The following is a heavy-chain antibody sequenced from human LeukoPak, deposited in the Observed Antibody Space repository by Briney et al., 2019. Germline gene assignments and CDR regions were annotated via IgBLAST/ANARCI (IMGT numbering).Heavy chain of an antibody. CDR1: GGSISSSSYY. J-gene: IGHJ3*02. V-gene: IGHV4-39*07. D-gene: IGHD6-19*01. CDR3: AATVAGWNDAFDI. CDR2: IYYSGST. Sequence: SETLSLTCTVSGGSISSSSYYWGWIRQPPGKGLEWIGSIYYSGSTYYNPSLKSRVTISVDTSKNQFSLKLSSATAADTAVYYCAATVAGWNDAFDIWGQGTMVTVSS.